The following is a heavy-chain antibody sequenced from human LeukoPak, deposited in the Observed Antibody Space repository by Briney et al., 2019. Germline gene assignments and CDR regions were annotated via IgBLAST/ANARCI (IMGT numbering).Heavy chain of an antibody. CDR2: IYHSGST. Sequence: PSETLSLTCAVSGYSISSGYYWGWIRQPPGKGLEWIGSIYHSGSTYYNPSLKSRVTISVDTSKNQFALKLSSVTAADRAVYYCARDRWYSSSYSGSWYFDYWGQGTLVTVSS. J-gene: IGHJ4*02. CDR1: GYSISSGYY. D-gene: IGHD6-13*01. CDR3: ARDRWYSSSYSGSWYFDY. V-gene: IGHV4-38-2*02.